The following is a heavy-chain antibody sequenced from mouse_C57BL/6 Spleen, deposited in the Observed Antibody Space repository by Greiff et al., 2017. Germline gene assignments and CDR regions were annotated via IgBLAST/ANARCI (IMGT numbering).Heavy chain of an antibody. Sequence: EVNVVESGGGLVQSGRSLRLSCATSGFTFSDFYMEWVRQAPGKGLEWIAASRNKANDYTKEYSASVKGRFIVSRDTSQSILYLQMTALRAEDTAIYYCAREADYDGAMDYWGQGTSVTVSS. CDR2: SRNKANDYTK. J-gene: IGHJ4*01. D-gene: IGHD2-4*01. V-gene: IGHV7-1*01. CDR3: AREADYDGAMDY. CDR1: GFTFSDFY.